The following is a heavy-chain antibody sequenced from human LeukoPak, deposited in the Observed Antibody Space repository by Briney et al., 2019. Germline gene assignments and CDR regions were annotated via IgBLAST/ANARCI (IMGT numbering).Heavy chain of an antibody. D-gene: IGHD6-19*01. CDR1: GYSVSSNSY. CDR2: IHHGGNT. CDR3: ARWLGNGLDM. J-gene: IGHJ3*02. Sequence: PSETLSLTCIVSGYSVSSNSYWAWIRQSPGKGLEWIGSIHHGGNTYYNPSLMSRVSMSIDTSKNQCSLNLSSVTAADTAIFYCARWLGNGLDMWGQGTMVTVSS. V-gene: IGHV4-38-2*02.